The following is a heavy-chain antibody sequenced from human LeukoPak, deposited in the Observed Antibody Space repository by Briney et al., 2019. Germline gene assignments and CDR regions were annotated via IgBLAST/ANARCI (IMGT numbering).Heavy chain of an antibody. CDR1: GYLFTTSW. Sequence: GESLKIPCKTSGYLFTTSWLVWVRQTPGKGLEWMGVIYPGDSDARYSPSFQGQVTISVDQSISTAYLQWSSLKASDTAIYYCARRAYYYYAMDVWGQGTTVTVSS. CDR3: ARRAYYYYAMDV. CDR2: IYPGDSDA. V-gene: IGHV5-51*01. J-gene: IGHJ6*02.